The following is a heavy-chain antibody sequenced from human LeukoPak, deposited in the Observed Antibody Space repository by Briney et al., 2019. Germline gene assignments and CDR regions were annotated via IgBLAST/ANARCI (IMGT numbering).Heavy chain of an antibody. CDR1: GFTFSSYW. V-gene: IGHV3-7*01. CDR3: VRVSPERGYSYGPLDNYFDY. CDR2: INQDGSET. J-gene: IGHJ4*02. Sequence: SGGSLRLSCAASGFTFSSYWMSWVRQAPGKGLVWVANINQDGSETYHVDSVKGRFTISRDNAKKLLYLQMSSLRAEDTSVYYCVRVSPERGYSYGPLDNYFDYWGQGTLVTVSS. D-gene: IGHD5-18*01.